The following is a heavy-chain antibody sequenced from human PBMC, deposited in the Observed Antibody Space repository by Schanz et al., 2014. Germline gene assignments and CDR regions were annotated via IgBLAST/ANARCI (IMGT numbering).Heavy chain of an antibody. CDR1: GFSVSGNY. CDR3: ARVGGTYYDFWSGVPPTVMHDGFDS. CDR2: ISSSSSTI. Sequence: EVQLVESGGGLIQPGGSLRLSCAVSGFSVSGNYFSWVRQAPGKGLEWVSYISSSSSTIYYADSVKGRFTISRDNAKNSLYLEMNSLRAEDTAVFYCARVGGTYYDFWSGVPPTVMHDGFDSWGQGTMVTVS. D-gene: IGHD3-3*01. V-gene: IGHV3-48*01. J-gene: IGHJ3*02.